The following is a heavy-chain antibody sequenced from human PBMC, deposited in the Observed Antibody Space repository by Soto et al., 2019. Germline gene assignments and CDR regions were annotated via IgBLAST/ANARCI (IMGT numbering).Heavy chain of an antibody. CDR2: ISYDVSNK. V-gene: IGHV3-30*18. D-gene: IGHD3-22*01. CDR3: AKDPRRLYDNSGYYEYYFDS. J-gene: IGHJ4*02. CDR1: GFTFSSYG. Sequence: GGSLRLSCAASGFTFSSYGMHWVRQAPGKGLEWVAVISYDVSNKYYADSVKGRFTISRDNSKNTLYLQMNSLRAEDTAVYYCAKDPRRLYDNSGYYEYYFDSWGQGTLVTVSS.